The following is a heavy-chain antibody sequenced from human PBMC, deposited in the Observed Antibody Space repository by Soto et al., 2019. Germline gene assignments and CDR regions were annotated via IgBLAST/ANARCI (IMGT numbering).Heavy chain of an antibody. CDR1: GGSISSSNYY. CDR2: IYYSGST. CDR3: ARRSSGSYSDY. V-gene: IGHV4-39*01. D-gene: IGHD3-10*01. J-gene: IGHJ4*02. Sequence: QLRLQESGPGLVKPSETLSLTCTVSGGSISSSNYYWGWIRQPPGKGLEWIGNIYYSGSTYYNPSLKSRVTISVDTSKNQFSLKLSSVTAADTAVYYCARRSSGSYSDYWGQGTLVTVSS.